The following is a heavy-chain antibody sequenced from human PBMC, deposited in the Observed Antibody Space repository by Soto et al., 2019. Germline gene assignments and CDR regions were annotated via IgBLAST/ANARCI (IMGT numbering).Heavy chain of an antibody. CDR3: AMTREAEQWLAPPFDY. D-gene: IGHD6-19*01. Sequence: SETMSLTCTVAGGSLSSSSYYSGWLRQPPGKGMEWIGSIYYSGSTYYNPSLKSRATISVDTSKNQFSLKLSSVTAADTAVYYCAMTREAEQWLAPPFDYWGQGTLVTVSS. CDR2: IYYSGST. J-gene: IGHJ4*02. CDR1: GGSLSSSSYY. V-gene: IGHV4-39*01.